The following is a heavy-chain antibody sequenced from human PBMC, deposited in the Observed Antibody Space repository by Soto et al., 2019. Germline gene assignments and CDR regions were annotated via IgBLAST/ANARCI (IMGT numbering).Heavy chain of an antibody. D-gene: IGHD6-13*01. CDR3: ARAHGSSWYNWFDP. J-gene: IGHJ5*02. CDR2: IIPLFGTT. Sequence: QVLLVQSGAELKKPGSSVKVSCKASGGTFSSHGISWVRQAPGRGLEWMGGIIPLFGTTNYAQKFRGRVTVTADESTSTAYMELRGLRFEDTAVYYCARAHGSSWYNWFDPWGQGTLVTVSS. V-gene: IGHV1-69*01. CDR1: GGTFSSHG.